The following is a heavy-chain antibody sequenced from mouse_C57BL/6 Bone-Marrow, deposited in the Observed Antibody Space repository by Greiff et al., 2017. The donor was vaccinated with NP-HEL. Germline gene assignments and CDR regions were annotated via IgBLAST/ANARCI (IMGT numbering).Heavy chain of an antibody. CDR3: AREGTTVPHWYFDV. J-gene: IGHJ1*03. CDR2: ISYDGSN. Sequence: DVKLVESGPGLVKPSQSLSLTCSVTGYSITSGYYWNWIRQFPGNKLEWMGYISYDGSNNYNPSLKNRISITRDTSKNQFFLKLNSVTTEDTATYYCAREGTTVPHWYFDVWGTGTTVTVSS. V-gene: IGHV3-6*01. D-gene: IGHD1-1*01. CDR1: GYSITSGYY.